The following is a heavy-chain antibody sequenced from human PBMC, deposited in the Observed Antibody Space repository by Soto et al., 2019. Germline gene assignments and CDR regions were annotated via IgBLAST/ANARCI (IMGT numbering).Heavy chain of an antibody. J-gene: IGHJ6*02. V-gene: IGHV1-18*04. CDR2: ISADNGNS. D-gene: IGHD1-26*01. CDR1: GYTFTSYG. CDR3: ARGVGELGLDGMDV. Sequence: QVQLVQSGAEVKKPGASVKVSCKASGYTFTSYGISWVRQAPGQGLVWMGWISADNGNSNYAEKVQGRVTITTDTSTSTAYMELRSLRSDDTAVYYCARGVGELGLDGMDVWCQGTTVTVSS.